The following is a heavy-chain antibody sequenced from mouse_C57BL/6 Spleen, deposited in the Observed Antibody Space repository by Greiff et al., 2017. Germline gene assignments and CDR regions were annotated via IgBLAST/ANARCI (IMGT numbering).Heavy chain of an antibody. J-gene: IGHJ3*01. V-gene: IGHV1-37*01. CDR3: ARSGDYDGYYGAWFAY. CDR1: GYSFTGSF. D-gene: IGHD2-3*01. Sequence: VQLKESGPALVKPGASVKISCKASGYSFTGSFMNWVKQSHGKSLEWIGRINPYNGDTFYNQKFKGKATLTVDKSSSTAHMELLSLTSEDFAVYYCARSGDYDGYYGAWFAYWGQGTLVTVSA. CDR2: INPYNGDT.